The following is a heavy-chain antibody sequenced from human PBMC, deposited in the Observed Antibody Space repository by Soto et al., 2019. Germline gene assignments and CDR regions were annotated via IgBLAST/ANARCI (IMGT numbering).Heavy chain of an antibody. CDR2: ILPNSGVT. V-gene: IGHV1-2*02. CDR1: GYTFTSYG. Sequence: GASVKFSCKASGYTFTSYGISWVRQATGQGLEWMGCILPNSGVTKYAEKFQGRITMTRDTSIDTAYMELSSLTSDDTAVYYCARIMITFRGFCGDAWGQGTLVTVSS. J-gene: IGHJ5*02. CDR3: ARIMITFRGFCGDA. D-gene: IGHD3-16*01.